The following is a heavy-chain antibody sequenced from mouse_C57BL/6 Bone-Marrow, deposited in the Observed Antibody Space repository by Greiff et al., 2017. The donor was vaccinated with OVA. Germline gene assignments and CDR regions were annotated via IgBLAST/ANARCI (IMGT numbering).Heavy chain of an antibody. CDR1: GFTFSDYY. CDR3: ARHDGNYWYFDV. Sequence: EVQRVESGGGLVQPGGSLKLSCAASGFTFSDYYMYWVRQTPEKRLEWVAYISNGGGSTYYPDTVKGRFTISRDNAKNTLYLQMSRLKSEDTAMYYCARHDGNYWYFDVWGTGTTVTVSS. D-gene: IGHD2-1*01. V-gene: IGHV5-12*01. J-gene: IGHJ1*03. CDR2: ISNGGGST.